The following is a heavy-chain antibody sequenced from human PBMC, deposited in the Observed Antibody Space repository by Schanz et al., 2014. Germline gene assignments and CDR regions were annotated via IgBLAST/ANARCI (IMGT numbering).Heavy chain of an antibody. D-gene: IGHD5-12*01. CDR1: GFIFSSYA. CDR2: ISNDGSIK. CDR3: ASPSGYSDYGTYFDF. Sequence: VHLVESGGGLVKRGGSLRLSCAASGFIFSSYAMHWVRQAPGKGLEWVALISNDGSIKYYADSVEGRFTISRDNSRNTLYLQMNSLRTEDTAVYYCASPSGYSDYGTYFDFWGQGTLVTVSS. V-gene: IGHV3-30-3*02. J-gene: IGHJ4*02.